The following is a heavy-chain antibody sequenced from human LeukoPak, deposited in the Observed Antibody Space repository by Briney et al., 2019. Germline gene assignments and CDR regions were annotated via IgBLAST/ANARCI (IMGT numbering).Heavy chain of an antibody. Sequence: GGSLRLSCEASGFTFSIYGMHWVRQAPGKGLEWVANIKQDGSEKNYVDSVKGRFIISRDNAKNPLYLQMNTLRADDTAVYYCARDGFGTGSNWGQGTLVTVSS. CDR2: IKQDGSEK. CDR3: ARDGFGTGSN. J-gene: IGHJ4*02. V-gene: IGHV3-7*03. D-gene: IGHD3-16*01. CDR1: GFTFSIYG.